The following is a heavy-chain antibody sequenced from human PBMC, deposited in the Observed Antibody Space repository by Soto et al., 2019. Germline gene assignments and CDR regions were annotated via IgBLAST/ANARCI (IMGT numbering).Heavy chain of an antibody. J-gene: IGHJ6*03. D-gene: IGHD6-13*01. CDR1: GGSISSYY. V-gene: IGHV4-59*08. CDR3: ARRISRYYYYYMDV. Sequence: SETLSLTCTVSGGSISSYYWSWIRQPPGKGMEWIGYIYYSGSTNYNPSLKSRVTISVDTSKNQFSLKLSSVTAAVSVVYFCARRISRYYYYYMDVWGKGTTVTVSS. CDR2: IYYSGST.